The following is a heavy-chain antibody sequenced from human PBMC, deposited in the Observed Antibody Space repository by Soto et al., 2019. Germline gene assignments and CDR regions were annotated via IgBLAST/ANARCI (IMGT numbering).Heavy chain of an antibody. CDR3: AREAVDTPVIGYFDS. Sequence: QVQLMQSGAEVKKPGSSVMVSCKASGGTFSSYPISWVRQAPGQGLEWMGRIVPILGMANYAQKFQGRVTITADKSTCTAYMAVGSLTSEDTALYYCAREAVDTPVIGYFDSWGPGTLVTVSS. V-gene: IGHV1-69*04. J-gene: IGHJ4*01. CDR1: GGTFSSYP. CDR2: IVPILGMA. D-gene: IGHD5-18*01.